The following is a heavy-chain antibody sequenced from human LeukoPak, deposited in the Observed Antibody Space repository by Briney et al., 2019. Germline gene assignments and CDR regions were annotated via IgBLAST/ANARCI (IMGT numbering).Heavy chain of an antibody. D-gene: IGHD6-13*01. CDR3: ARDPSSWIDY. J-gene: IGHJ4*02. CDR2: INPNSGAT. V-gene: IGHV1-2*02. CDR1: GYTFTDYY. Sequence: PGASVKVSCKASGYTFTDYYIHWVRQAPGQGLEWMGWINPNSGATNYAQKFQGRVTMTRDTSISTAYMELSRLRSDDTAVYYCARDPSSWIDYWGQGTLVTVSS.